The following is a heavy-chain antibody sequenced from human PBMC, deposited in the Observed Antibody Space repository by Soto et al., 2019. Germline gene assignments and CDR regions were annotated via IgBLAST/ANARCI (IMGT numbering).Heavy chain of an antibody. V-gene: IGHV4-59*08. J-gene: IGHJ5*02. D-gene: IGHD2-2*02. CDR2: IYYSGST. CDR1: GGSISSYY. Sequence: SETLSLTCTVSGGSISSYYWSWIRQPPGKGLEWIGYIYYSGSTNYNPSLKSRVTISVDTSKNQFSLKLGSVTAADTAVYYCARHIVVVPAAIDWFDPWGQGTLVTVSS. CDR3: ARHIVVVPAAIDWFDP.